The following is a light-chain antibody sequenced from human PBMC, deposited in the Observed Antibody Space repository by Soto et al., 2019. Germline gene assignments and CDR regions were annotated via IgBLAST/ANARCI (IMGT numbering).Light chain of an antibody. CDR3: MQALQTPPT. V-gene: IGKV2-28*01. J-gene: IGKJ1*01. CDR2: LGS. Sequence: IVVTQSPLSLPITPGEPASISCRSNQSLLHVNGYSYLDWYLQKPGQSPQLLIYLGSNRASGVPDRFSGSGSGIEFTLSVTRVEAEDVGVYYCMQALQTPPTFGQGTKVEIK. CDR1: QSLLHVNGYSY.